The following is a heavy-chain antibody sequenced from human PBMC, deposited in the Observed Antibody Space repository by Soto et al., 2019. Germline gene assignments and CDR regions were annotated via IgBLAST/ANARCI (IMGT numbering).Heavy chain of an antibody. D-gene: IGHD2-2*01. J-gene: IGHJ3*02. V-gene: IGHV4-59*08. CDR3: ARRKAEEYCSPTSSCLLVFDI. CDR1: GGFISSYY. CDR2: IYYSGST. Sequence: SETLSLTCTVSGGFISSYYWSWIRQPPGKGLEWIGYIYYSGSTNYNPSLKSRVTISVDTSKNQFSLRLNSVTAADTAVYYCARRKAEEYCSPTSSCLLVFDIWGQGTMVTVSS.